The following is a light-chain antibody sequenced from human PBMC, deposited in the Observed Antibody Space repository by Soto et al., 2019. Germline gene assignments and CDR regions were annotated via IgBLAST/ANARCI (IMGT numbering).Light chain of an antibody. CDR2: DAS. V-gene: IGKV3-11*01. CDR1: QSVSSY. CDR3: QQRSNWQLT. J-gene: IGKJ4*01. Sequence: EIVLKQSPDTLSLSPGERATLSCRASQSVSSYLAWYQQKPGQAPRLLIYDASNRATGIPARFSGSGSGTDFTLTISSLEPEDFAVYYCQQRSNWQLTFGGGTKVEIK.